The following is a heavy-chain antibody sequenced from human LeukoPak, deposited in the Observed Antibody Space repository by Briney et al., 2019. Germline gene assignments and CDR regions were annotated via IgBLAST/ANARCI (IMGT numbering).Heavy chain of an antibody. CDR2: ISSSGSAI. V-gene: IGHV3-48*03. Sequence: GGPLRLFCAASGFTFSSYEMNWVRQAPGKGLEWVSKISSSGSAIYYADSVKGRFTISRDNAKSSLYLQMNSLRVEDTAIYYCARGGSLGYWGQGTLVTVSS. CDR1: GFTFSSYE. J-gene: IGHJ4*02. CDR3: ARGGSLGY. D-gene: IGHD6-19*01.